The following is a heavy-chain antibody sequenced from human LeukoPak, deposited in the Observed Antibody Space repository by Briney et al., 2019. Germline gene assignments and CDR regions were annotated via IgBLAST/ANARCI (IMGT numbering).Heavy chain of an antibody. V-gene: IGHV4-59*01. CDR3: ARAWATDYFDY. CDR2: IYNRGST. J-gene: IGHJ4*02. Sequence: PSETLSLTCTVSGDSISRYYWSWIRQPPGKGREWTAYIYNRGSTNYNPSLKSRVTISVDTSKNQFSLKLSSVTAADTAVYYCARAWATDYFDYWGQGTLVTVSS. CDR1: GDSISRYY.